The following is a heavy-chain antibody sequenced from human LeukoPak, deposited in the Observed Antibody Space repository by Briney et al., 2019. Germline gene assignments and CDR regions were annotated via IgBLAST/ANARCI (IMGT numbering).Heavy chain of an antibody. Sequence: ASVKVSCKASGYTFIGYYLHWVRQAPGQGLEWMGWINPHNGDTNYAQKFQGRVTMTRDTSITTAYMELSRLKSDDTAVYYCATVRDIVVGGGPYYFDYWGQGTRVTVSS. CDR3: ATVRDIVVGGGPYYFDY. D-gene: IGHD2-15*01. V-gene: IGHV1-2*02. CDR1: GYTFIGYY. CDR2: INPHNGDT. J-gene: IGHJ4*02.